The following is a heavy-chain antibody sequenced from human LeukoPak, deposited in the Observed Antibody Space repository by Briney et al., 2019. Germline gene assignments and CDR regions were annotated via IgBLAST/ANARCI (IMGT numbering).Heavy chain of an antibody. V-gene: IGHV1-18*01. D-gene: IGHD3-9*01. CDR1: GYTFTSYG. J-gene: IGHJ4*02. Sequence: GASVKVSCKASGYTFTSYGISWVRQAPGQGLEWMGWISAYNGNTNFAQKLQGRVTMTTDTSTSTAYMDLRSPRSDDTAVYYCARDQAATNTQVRFCLDWGQGTLVTVSS. CDR2: ISAYNGNT. CDR3: ARDQAATNTQVRFCLD.